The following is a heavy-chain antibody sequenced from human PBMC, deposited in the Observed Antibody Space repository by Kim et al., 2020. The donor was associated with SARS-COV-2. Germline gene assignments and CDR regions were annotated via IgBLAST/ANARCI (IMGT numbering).Heavy chain of an antibody. D-gene: IGHD3-10*01. CDR1: GYTFDTFS. Sequence: ASVKVSCKASGYTFDTFSLYWLRQAPGQRFEWMGWINGGNGNTRYSQNFQGRVIFTRDTSATTAYMELTSLTFKDTAVDYCAREGSGRYNWLDPWGQGTL. J-gene: IGHJ5*02. CDR3: AREGSGRYNWLDP. V-gene: IGHV1-3*01. CDR2: INGGNGNT.